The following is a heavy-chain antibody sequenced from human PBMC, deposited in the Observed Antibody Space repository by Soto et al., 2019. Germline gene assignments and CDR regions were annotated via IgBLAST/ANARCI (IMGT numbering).Heavy chain of an antibody. CDR1: GFTFSDYY. V-gene: IGHV3-11*01. D-gene: IGHD6-19*01. CDR3: ARAAVAGQRGPS. CDR2: ISSSGSTI. Sequence: GGSLRLSCAASGFTFSDYYMSWIRQALGKGLEWVSYISSSGSTIYYADSVKGRFTISRDNAKNSLYLQMNSLRAEDTAVYCCARAAVAGQRGPSWGQGTLVTVSS. J-gene: IGHJ5*02.